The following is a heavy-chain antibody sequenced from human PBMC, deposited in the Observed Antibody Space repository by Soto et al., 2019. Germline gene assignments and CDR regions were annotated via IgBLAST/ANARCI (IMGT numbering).Heavy chain of an antibody. CDR3: ARDERSSGWYFY. J-gene: IGHJ4*02. CDR1: GFTFSSYG. D-gene: IGHD6-19*01. Sequence: GGSLRLACAVSGFTFSSYGMHWVRQAPGKGLEWVAVIWYDGSNKYYADSVKGRFTISRDNSKNTLYLQMNSLRAEDTAVYYCARDERSSGWYFYWAQGNLVTVSS. CDR2: IWYDGSNK. V-gene: IGHV3-33*01.